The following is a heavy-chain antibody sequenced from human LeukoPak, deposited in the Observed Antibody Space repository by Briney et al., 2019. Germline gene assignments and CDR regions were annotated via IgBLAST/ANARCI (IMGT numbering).Heavy chain of an antibody. J-gene: IGHJ4*02. CDR3: ARQIRETTVTQQDSFDF. D-gene: IGHD4-17*01. Sequence: SETLSLTCTVSGGSISSSAYFWVWIRQPPGKGLVWVGSIYYDGTTYYNPSLKRRVTISVDTSKNQFSLNLNSVTAADTAVYYCARQIRETTVTQQDSFDFWGQGTLVTVST. V-gene: IGHV4-39*01. CDR1: GGSISSSAYF. CDR2: IYYDGTT.